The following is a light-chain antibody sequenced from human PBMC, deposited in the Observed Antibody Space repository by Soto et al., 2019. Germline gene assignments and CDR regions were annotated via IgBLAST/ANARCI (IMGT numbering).Light chain of an antibody. Sequence: DIRMTQSPSTLSTSVGDRVTITCRASQNIRGWLAWYQQKPGKAPKLLIYDASTLESGVPSRFSGSGSGTEFTLTISSLQPDDFATYYCHSRAFGQGTRLEIK. CDR2: DAS. V-gene: IGKV1-5*01. CDR1: QNIRGW. CDR3: HSRA. J-gene: IGKJ5*01.